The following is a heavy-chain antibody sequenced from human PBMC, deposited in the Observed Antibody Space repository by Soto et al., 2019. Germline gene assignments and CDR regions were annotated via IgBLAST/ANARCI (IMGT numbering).Heavy chain of an antibody. CDR3: ARGYSSSWSRSYYYYYGMDV. CDR1: GFTFSSYA. D-gene: IGHD6-13*01. Sequence: QVQLVESGGGVVQPGRSLRLSCAASGFTFSSYAMHWVRQAPGKGLEWVAVISYDGSNKYYADSVKGRFTISRDNSKNTLYLQMNSLRAEDTAVYYCARGYSSSWSRSYYYYYGMDVWGQGTTVTVSS. V-gene: IGHV3-30-3*01. CDR2: ISYDGSNK. J-gene: IGHJ6*02.